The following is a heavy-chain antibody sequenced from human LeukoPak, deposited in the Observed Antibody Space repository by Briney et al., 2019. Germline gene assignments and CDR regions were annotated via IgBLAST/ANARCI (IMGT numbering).Heavy chain of an antibody. CDR1: GFTFSNSA. V-gene: IGHV3-23*01. Sequence: PGGSLRLSCAASGFTFSNSAMSWGRQAPGKGLEWVSPLSGSGITTYYAESVKGGFTISRDNSKTTMYLQMNSLSAEDTAVYYCAKGIYSSGWSYFDDWGHGTLVTVSS. CDR3: AKGIYSSGWSYFDD. D-gene: IGHD6-19*01. J-gene: IGHJ4*01. CDR2: LSGSGITT.